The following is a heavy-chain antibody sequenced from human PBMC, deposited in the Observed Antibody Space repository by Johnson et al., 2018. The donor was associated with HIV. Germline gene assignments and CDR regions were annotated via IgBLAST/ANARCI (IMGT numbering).Heavy chain of an antibody. D-gene: IGHD3-9*01. Sequence: VQLVESGGGLVQPGGSLRLSCAASGFTFSSYWMSWVRQAPGKGLEWVANIKQDGSEKYYVDSVKGRFTISRDNSKNTLYLQMNSLRAEDTAVYYCASVYYDILTGYYYDALDIWGQGTRVTVSS. CDR1: GFTFSSYW. J-gene: IGHJ3*02. CDR2: IKQDGSEK. V-gene: IGHV3-7*02. CDR3: ASVYYDILTGYYYDALDI.